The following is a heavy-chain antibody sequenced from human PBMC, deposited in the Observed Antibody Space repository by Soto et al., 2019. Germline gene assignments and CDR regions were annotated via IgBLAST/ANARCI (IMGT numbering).Heavy chain of an antibody. J-gene: IGHJ4*02. CDR3: ARDPSIRSPPDY. Sequence: PGXSLRLSCTASGFTFNDYYITWFLRAPGTGLEWISYISSTGSYTNYADSVKGRFTISRDNAKNSLYLQMDNPRDEDTAVYYCARDPSIRSPPDYWGRGTLVTVSS. D-gene: IGHD3-3*02. V-gene: IGHV3-11*05. CDR2: ISSTGSYT. CDR1: GFTFNDYY.